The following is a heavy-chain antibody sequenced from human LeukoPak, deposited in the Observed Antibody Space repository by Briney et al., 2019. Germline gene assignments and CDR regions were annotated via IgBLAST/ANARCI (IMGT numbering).Heavy chain of an antibody. V-gene: IGHV1-24*01. CDR3: ARAGIAYCGGDCPNWFDP. Sequence: ASVKVSCKVSGYTLTELSMHWVRQAPGKGLEWMGGFDPEDGETIYAQKFQGRVTMTRNTSISTAYMELSSLRSEDTAVYYCARAGIAYCGGDCPNWFDPWGQGTLVTVSS. CDR1: GYTLTELS. J-gene: IGHJ5*02. D-gene: IGHD2-21*02. CDR2: FDPEDGET.